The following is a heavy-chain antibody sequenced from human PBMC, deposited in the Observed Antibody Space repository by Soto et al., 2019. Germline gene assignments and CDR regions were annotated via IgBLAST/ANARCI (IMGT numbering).Heavy chain of an antibody. J-gene: IGHJ4*02. CDR3: ANQGPRPWTGTSLDY. D-gene: IGHD1-1*01. CDR2: ISGSGGST. V-gene: IGHV3-23*01. Sequence: GSLRLSCAASGFTFSSYAMSWVRQAPGKGLEWVSTISGSGGSTYYADSVKGRFTISRDNSKKTLYLQMNSLRAEDTAVYYCANQGPRPWTGTSLDYWGQGTLVTVSS. CDR1: GFTFSSYA.